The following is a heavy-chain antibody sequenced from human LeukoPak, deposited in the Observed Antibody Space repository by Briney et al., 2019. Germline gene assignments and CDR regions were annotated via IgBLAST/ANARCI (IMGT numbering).Heavy chain of an antibody. CDR1: GFTFDDYA. D-gene: IGHD2-2*01. CDR3: AKTPLGYCSSTSCYQFDY. V-gene: IGHV3-23*01. Sequence: PGGSLRLSCAASGFTFDDYAMSWVRQAPGKGLEWVSAISGSGGSTYYADSVKGRFTISRDNSKNTLYLQMNSLRAEDTAVYYCAKTPLGYCSSTSCYQFDYWGQGTLVTVSS. CDR2: ISGSGGST. J-gene: IGHJ4*02.